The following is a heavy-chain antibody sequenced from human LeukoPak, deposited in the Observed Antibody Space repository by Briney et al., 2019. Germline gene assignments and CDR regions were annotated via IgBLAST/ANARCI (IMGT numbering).Heavy chain of an antibody. J-gene: IGHJ5*02. V-gene: IGHV3-23*01. Sequence: GGSLRLSCAASGFTFDDYGMIGVRQAPGKGLEWSSAISVNGETTYYANSVKGRFIISRDNSENTLYLQMNSLRAEDTAVYYCAQGYSSGWYPSWGQGSLVSVSS. D-gene: IGHD6-19*01. CDR1: GFTFDDYG. CDR2: ISVNGETT. CDR3: AQGYSSGWYPS.